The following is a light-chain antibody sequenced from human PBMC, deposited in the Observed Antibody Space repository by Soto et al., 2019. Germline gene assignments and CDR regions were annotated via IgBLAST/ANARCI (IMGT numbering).Light chain of an antibody. CDR3: SSYTSSSTLYV. CDR2: EVS. J-gene: IGLJ1*01. CDR1: SSDVGAYNY. V-gene: IGLV2-14*01. Sequence: QSALTQPASVSGSPGQSITISCTGTSSDVGAYNYVSWYQQHPGKAPKLMIYEVSYRPSGVSNRFSGSKSGNTASLTISGLQAEDEADYYCSSYTSSSTLYVFGTGTKLTVI.